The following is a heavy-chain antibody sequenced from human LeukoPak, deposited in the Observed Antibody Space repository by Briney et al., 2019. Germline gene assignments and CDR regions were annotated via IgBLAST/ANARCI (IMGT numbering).Heavy chain of an antibody. J-gene: IGHJ4*02. D-gene: IGHD3-22*01. CDR2: IYYSGST. CDR3: ARDRSSSGYPDY. Sequence: SETLSLTCTVSGGSISSYYWSWIRQPPGKGLEWIGYIYYSGSTNYNPSLKSRVTISVDTSKNQFSLKLSSVTAADTAVYYCARDRSSSGYPDYWGQRTLVTVSS. V-gene: IGHV4-59*01. CDR1: GGSISSYY.